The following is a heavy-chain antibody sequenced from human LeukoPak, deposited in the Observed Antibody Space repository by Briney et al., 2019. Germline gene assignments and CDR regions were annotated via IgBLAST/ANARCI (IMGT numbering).Heavy chain of an antibody. CDR1: GGSISSYY. V-gene: IGHV4-59*01. Sequence: APETLSLTCTVSGGSISSYYWSWIRQPPGKGLEWIGYIYYSGSTNYNPSLKSRVTISVDTSKNQFSLKLSSVTAADTAVYYCARGREVAVAGLLFDYWGQGTLVTVSS. CDR2: IYYSGST. CDR3: ARGREVAVAGLLFDY. D-gene: IGHD6-19*01. J-gene: IGHJ4*02.